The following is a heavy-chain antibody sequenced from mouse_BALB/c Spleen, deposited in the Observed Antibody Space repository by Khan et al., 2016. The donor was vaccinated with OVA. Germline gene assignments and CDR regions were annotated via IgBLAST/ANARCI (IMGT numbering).Heavy chain of an antibody. J-gene: IGHJ3*01. Sequence: EVELVESGGGLVKPGGSLKLSCAASGFTFSSFSMSWVRQTPEKRLEWVATIRSGGANTYYPASVKGRFTISRDNAKNNLYLQMSSLRSEDTAFYYCARSNYGTFAYWGQGTLVTVSA. V-gene: IGHV5-9*03. D-gene: IGHD2-1*01. CDR2: IRSGGANT. CDR1: GFTFSSFS. CDR3: ARSNYGTFAY.